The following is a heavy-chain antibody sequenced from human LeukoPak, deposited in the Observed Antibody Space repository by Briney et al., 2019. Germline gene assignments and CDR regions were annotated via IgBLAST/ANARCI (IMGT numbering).Heavy chain of an antibody. D-gene: IGHD3-9*01. CDR2: ITASSTAI. CDR3: ARTYYDILTGYNPYFDY. J-gene: IGHJ4*02. CDR1: GFTFNTYT. V-gene: IGHV3-21*01. Sequence: GGSLRLSCAASGFTFNTYTMNWVRQAPGKGLEWVSSITASSTAIYSADSVKGRFTISRDNAKNFLYLQMNSLRAEDTAVYYCARTYYDILTGYNPYFDYWGLGILVTVSS.